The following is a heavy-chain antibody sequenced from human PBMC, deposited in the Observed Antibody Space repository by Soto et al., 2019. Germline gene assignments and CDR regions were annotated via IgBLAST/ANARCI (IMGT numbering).Heavy chain of an antibody. CDR3: GREGVTSIGNWFDP. V-gene: IGHV4-31*03. J-gene: IGHJ5*02. CDR1: CASISSGDYQ. D-gene: IGHD2-21*02. CDR2: IHNSGMT. Sequence: SETLSLTCTVSCASISSGDYQWRWIRQHPGKGVEWIGYIHNSGMTYYNPSLKSRVSMSIDKSKNPFALRISSLNAAKTAVYYCGREGVTSIGNWFDPWRRGTVVTVSS.